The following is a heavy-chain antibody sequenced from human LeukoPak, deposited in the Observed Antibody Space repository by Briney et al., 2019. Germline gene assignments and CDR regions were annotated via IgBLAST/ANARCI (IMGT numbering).Heavy chain of an antibody. J-gene: IGHJ4*02. CDR2: ISGSGGST. CDR1: GFTFSRYA. CDR3: AKDAYYDFWSGYPPHY. D-gene: IGHD3-3*01. Sequence: GGSLRLSCAASGFTFSRYAMSWVRQAPVKGLGWVSAISGSGGSTYYADSVKGRFTISRDNSKNTLYLQMNSLRAEDTAVYYCAKDAYYDFWSGYPPHYWGQGTLVTVSS. V-gene: IGHV3-23*01.